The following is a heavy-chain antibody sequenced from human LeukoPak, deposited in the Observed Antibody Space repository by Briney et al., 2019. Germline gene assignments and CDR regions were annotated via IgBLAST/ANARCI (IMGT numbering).Heavy chain of an antibody. CDR1: GFTFDDYA. V-gene: IGHV3-23*01. Sequence: GGSLRLSCAASGFTFDDYAMHWVRQAPGKGLEWVSAISGSGGSTYYADSVKGRFTISRDNSKNTLYLQMNSLRAEDTAVYYCAKDPITMIVVAGTNFLDYWGQGTLVTVSS. CDR2: ISGSGGST. D-gene: IGHD3-22*01. CDR3: AKDPITMIVVAGTNFLDY. J-gene: IGHJ4*02.